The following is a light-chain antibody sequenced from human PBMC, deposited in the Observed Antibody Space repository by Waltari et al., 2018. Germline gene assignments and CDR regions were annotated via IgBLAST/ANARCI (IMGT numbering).Light chain of an antibody. J-gene: IGLJ2*01. V-gene: IGLV2-8*01. Sequence: QSALTQPPSASGSPGQSVTISRTGTSSDVGGYNYVSWYQQYPGKAPKLMIYEVSKRPSGVPERFSGSKSGNTASLTVSGLQGDDEADYYCSSYAGSNTVVFGGGTKLTVL. CDR1: SSDVGGYNY. CDR2: EVS. CDR3: SSYAGSNTVV.